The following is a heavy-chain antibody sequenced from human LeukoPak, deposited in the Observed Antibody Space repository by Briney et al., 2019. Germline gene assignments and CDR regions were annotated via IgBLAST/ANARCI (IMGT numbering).Heavy chain of an antibody. Sequence: SETLSLTCAVYGGSFSGYYWSWIRQPPGKGLEWIGEINHSGSTNYNPSLKSRVTISVDTSKNQFSLKLSSVTAADTAVYYCARAHRKYSYAKGALDYWGQGTLVTVSS. CDR1: GGSFSGYY. CDR2: INHSGST. J-gene: IGHJ4*02. D-gene: IGHD5-18*01. CDR3: ARAHRKYSYAKGALDY. V-gene: IGHV4-34*01.